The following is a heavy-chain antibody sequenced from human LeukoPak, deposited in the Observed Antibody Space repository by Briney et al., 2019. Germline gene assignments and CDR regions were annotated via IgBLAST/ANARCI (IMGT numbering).Heavy chain of an antibody. CDR2: MNPNSGNT. V-gene: IGHV1-8*01. J-gene: IGHJ3*02. D-gene: IGHD3-22*01. CDR3: ASGGYYYDSSGYPHAFDI. CDR1: GYTFTNYD. Sequence: ASVKVSCKASGYTFTNYDLNWVRQATGQGLEWIGWMNPNSGNTDYAQTFQGRVTITRNTSISTAYMELSSLRSEDTAVYYCASGGYYYDSSGYPHAFDIWGQGTMVTVSS.